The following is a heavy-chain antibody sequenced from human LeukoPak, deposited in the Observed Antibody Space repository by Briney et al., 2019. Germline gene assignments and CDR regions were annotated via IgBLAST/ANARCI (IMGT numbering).Heavy chain of an antibody. V-gene: IGHV4-34*01. CDR1: GGSFSGYY. Sequence: PSETLSLTCAVYGGSFSGYYWSWIRQPPGKGLEWIGEINHSGSTNYNPSLKSRVTISVDTSKNQFSLKLSSVTAADTAVYYCERIQSGIAARHAVRYYYYYYMDVWGKGTTVTVSS. D-gene: IGHD6-6*01. J-gene: IGHJ6*03. CDR2: INHSGST. CDR3: ERIQSGIAARHAVRYYYYYYMDV.